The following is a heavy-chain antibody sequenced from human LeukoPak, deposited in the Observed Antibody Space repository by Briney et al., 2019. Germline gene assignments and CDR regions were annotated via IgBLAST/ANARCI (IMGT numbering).Heavy chain of an antibody. CDR1: GGSISSGGYY. CDR2: IYHSGST. V-gene: IGHV4-30-2*01. Sequence: TLSLTCTVSGGSISSGGYYWSWIRQPPGKGLEWIGYIYHSGSTYYNPSLKSRVTISVDRSKNQFSLKLSSVTAADTAVYYCARLRITMVRGATRATNYYYMDVWGKGTTVTVSS. CDR3: ARLRITMVRGATRATNYYYMDV. J-gene: IGHJ6*03. D-gene: IGHD3-10*01.